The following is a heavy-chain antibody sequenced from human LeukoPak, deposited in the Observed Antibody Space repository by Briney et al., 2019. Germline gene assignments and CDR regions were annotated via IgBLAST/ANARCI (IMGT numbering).Heavy chain of an antibody. D-gene: IGHD6-19*01. CDR2: INPNSGGA. V-gene: IGHV1-2*06. J-gene: IGHJ4*02. CDR3: AREQQWLVPDY. CDR1: GYTFTGYY. Sequence: ASVKVSCKASGYTFTGYYMHWVRQAPGQGLEWMGRINPNSGGANYAQKFQGRVTMTRGTSISTAYMELSRLRSDDTAVHYCAREQQWLVPDYWGQGTLVTVSS.